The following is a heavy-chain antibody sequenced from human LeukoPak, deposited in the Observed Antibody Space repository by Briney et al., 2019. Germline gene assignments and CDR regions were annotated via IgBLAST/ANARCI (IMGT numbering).Heavy chain of an antibody. CDR3: AREGGGNYYDSSGYYIDAFDI. J-gene: IGHJ3*02. Sequence: SETLSLTCAVYGGSFSGYYWSWIRQPPGKGLEWIGEINHSGSTKYKPSLKSRVTISVHTYKNNFSLKQSYVSAADTAVYYCAREGGGNYYDSSGYYIDAFDIWGQGTMVTVSS. V-gene: IGHV4-34*01. CDR2: INHSGST. CDR1: GGSFSGYY. D-gene: IGHD3-22*01.